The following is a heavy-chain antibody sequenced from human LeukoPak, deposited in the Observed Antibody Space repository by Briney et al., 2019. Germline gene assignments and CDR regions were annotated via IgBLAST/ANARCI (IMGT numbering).Heavy chain of an antibody. CDR3: ARGSTIAARLYFYYMDV. Sequence: SSETLSLTCTVSGGSISSYYWSWIRQPAGKGLEWIGRIYTSGSTNYNPSLKSRVTISVDKSKNQFSLKLSSGTAADTAVYYCARGSTIAARLYFYYMDVWGKGTTVTVSS. J-gene: IGHJ6*03. D-gene: IGHD6-6*01. CDR2: IYTSGST. CDR1: GGSISSYY. V-gene: IGHV4-4*07.